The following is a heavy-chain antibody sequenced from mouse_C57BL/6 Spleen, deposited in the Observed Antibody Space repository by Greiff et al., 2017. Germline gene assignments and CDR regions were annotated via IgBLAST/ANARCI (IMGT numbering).Heavy chain of an antibody. Sequence: DVQLQESGPGLVKPSQSLSLTCSVTGYSITSGYYWNWIRQFPGNKLEWMGYISYDGSNNYNPSLKNRISITLDTSKNQFFLKLNSVTTEDTATYYCASRLAYWGQGTLVTVSA. J-gene: IGHJ3*01. V-gene: IGHV3-6*01. CDR3: ASRLAY. CDR1: GYSITSGYY. CDR2: ISYDGSN.